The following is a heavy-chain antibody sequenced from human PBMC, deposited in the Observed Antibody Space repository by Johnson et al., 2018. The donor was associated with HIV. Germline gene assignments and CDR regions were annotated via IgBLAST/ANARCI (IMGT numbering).Heavy chain of an antibody. CDR3: AREVAGDYGDSPGAFDI. CDR1: GFTFSSYA. D-gene: IGHD4-17*01. CDR2: ISGSGGST. J-gene: IGHJ3*02. V-gene: IGHV3-23*04. Sequence: VQLVESGGGVVQPGRSLRLSCAASGFTFSSYAMHWVRQAPGKGLEWVSAISGSGGSTYYADSVKGRFTISSDISKNTRHLQMNSLRAEDTAVYYCAREVAGDYGDSPGAFDIWGQGTMVTVSS.